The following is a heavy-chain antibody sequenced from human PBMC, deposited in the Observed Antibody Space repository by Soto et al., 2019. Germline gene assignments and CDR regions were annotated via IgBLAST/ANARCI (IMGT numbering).Heavy chain of an antibody. CDR2: ITPYNGNT. Sequence: ASVKGSCKASNYTFITYGITWVRQAPGQGLEWVGWITPYNGNTNYGQNFQGRVTMTADTSTSTAYMELRSLTTDDTTVYYCARDTSFYFDYWGQGTRVTVSS. CDR1: NYTFITYG. CDR3: ARDTSFYFDY. J-gene: IGHJ4*02. D-gene: IGHD2-2*01. V-gene: IGHV1-18*01.